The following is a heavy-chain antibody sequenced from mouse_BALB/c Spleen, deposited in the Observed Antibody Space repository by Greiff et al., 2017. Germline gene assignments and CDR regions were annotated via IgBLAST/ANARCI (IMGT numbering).Heavy chain of an antibody. V-gene: IGHV1-18*01. D-gene: IGHD1-1*01. J-gene: IGHJ1*01. CDR2: INPNNGGT. Sequence: DVKLQESGPELVKPGASVKIPCKASGYTFTDYNMDWVKQSHGKSLEWIGDINPNNGGTIYNQKFKGKATLTVDKSSSTAYMELRSLTSEDTAVYYCARLGGYYGSSPHWYFDVWGAGTTVTVSS. CDR3: ARLGGYYGSSPHWYFDV. CDR1: GYTFTDYN.